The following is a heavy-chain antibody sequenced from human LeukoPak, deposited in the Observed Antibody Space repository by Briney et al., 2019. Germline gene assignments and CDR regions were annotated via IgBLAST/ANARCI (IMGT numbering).Heavy chain of an antibody. J-gene: IGHJ4*02. CDR3: ARAQEYYDSSGYYEYYFEY. Sequence: SETLSLTCTVSGGSISSYYWSWIRQPPGKGLEWIGYIYYSGSTNYNPSLKSRVSISVDTSKNQFSLKLSSVTAADTAVYYCARAQEYYDSSGYYEYYFEYWGQGTLVTVSS. D-gene: IGHD3-22*01. V-gene: IGHV4-59*08. CDR2: IYYSGST. CDR1: GGSISSYY.